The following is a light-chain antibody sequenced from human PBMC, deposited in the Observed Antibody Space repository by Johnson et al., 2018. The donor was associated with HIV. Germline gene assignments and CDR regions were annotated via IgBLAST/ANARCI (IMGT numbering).Light chain of an antibody. CDR1: SSNIGNNY. V-gene: IGLV1-51*01. CDR2: DNN. J-gene: IGLJ1*01. CDR3: GTWDSSLSDYV. Sequence: QSVLTQPPSVSAAPGQKVTISCSGSSSNIGNNYVSWYQQLPGTAPKLLIYDNNKRPSGIPDRFSGSKYGTSATLGITGLQTGDEADYYCGTWDSSLSDYVFGTGTNVTVL.